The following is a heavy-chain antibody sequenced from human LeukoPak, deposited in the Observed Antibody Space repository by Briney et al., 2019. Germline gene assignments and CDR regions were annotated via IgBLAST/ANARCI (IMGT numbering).Heavy chain of an antibody. J-gene: IGHJ6*03. D-gene: IGHD6-13*01. V-gene: IGHV1-18*01. CDR1: GYTFTSYG. CDR3: ARSPYSSSWYVHYYYMDV. Sequence: ASVKVSCKASGYTFTSYGISWVRQAPGQGLEWMGWISAYNGNTNYAQKLQGRVTMTTDTSTSTAYMELRSLRAEDTAVYYCARSPYSSSWYVHYYYMDVWGKGTTVTISS. CDR2: ISAYNGNT.